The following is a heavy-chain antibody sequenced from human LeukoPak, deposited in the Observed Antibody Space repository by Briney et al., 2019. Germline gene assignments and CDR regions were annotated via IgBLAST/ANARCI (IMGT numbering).Heavy chain of an antibody. D-gene: IGHD1-7*01. J-gene: IGHJ4*02. CDR2: MNPNSGNT. V-gene: IGHV1-8*01. Sequence: ASVKVSCKTSGYTFTSYDINWVRQASGQGLEWMGWMNPNSGNTGYAQKFQGRITMTRDTSISTAYMEPSSLSSEDTAMYYCARGRQLLDWGQGTLVTVSS. CDR3: ARGRQLLD. CDR1: GYTFTSYD.